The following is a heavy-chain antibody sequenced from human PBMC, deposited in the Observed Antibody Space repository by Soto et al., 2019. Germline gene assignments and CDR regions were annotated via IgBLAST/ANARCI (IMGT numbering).Heavy chain of an antibody. CDR2: ISSSSSYT. J-gene: IGHJ6*02. CDR1: GFTFSDYY. D-gene: IGHD3-10*02. V-gene: IGHV3-11*06. Sequence: PGGSLRLSCAASGFTFSDYYMSWIRQAPGKGLEWVSYISSSSSYTNYADSVKGRFTISRDNAKNSLYLQMNSLRAEDTAVYYCASTMLNSNGQLPKNYYYYYGVDVWGQGTTVTVSS. CDR3: ASTMLNSNGQLPKNYYYYYGVDV.